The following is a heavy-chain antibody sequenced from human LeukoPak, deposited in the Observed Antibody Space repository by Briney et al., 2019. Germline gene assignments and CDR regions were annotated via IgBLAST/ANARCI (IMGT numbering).Heavy chain of an antibody. CDR3: ARVVVPQYYYYGMDV. CDR1: GGSISSYY. V-gene: IGHV4-59*01. CDR2: IYYSGST. D-gene: IGHD2-21*01. Sequence: SETLSLICTVSGGSISSYYWSWIRQPPGKGLEWIGYIYYSGSTNYNPSLKSRVTISVDTSKNQFSLELSSVTAADTAVYYCARVVVPQYYYYGMDVWGQGTTVTVSS. J-gene: IGHJ6*02.